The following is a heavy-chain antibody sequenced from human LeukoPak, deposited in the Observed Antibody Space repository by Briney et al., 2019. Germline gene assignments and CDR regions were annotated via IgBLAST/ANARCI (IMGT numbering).Heavy chain of an antibody. J-gene: IGHJ1*01. D-gene: IGHD3-10*01. V-gene: IGHV3-43*02. CDR2: IRGGGERT. Sequence: GGSLRLSCAASGFTFDDYAIDWVRQAPGKGLEWVSLIRGGGERTYYTESVKGRFTISRDNSKNTLYLQMNSLRSDDTAFYFCATTPGEGSEYCQYWGQGTLLTAPS. CDR3: ATTPGEGSEYCQY. CDR1: GFTFDDYA.